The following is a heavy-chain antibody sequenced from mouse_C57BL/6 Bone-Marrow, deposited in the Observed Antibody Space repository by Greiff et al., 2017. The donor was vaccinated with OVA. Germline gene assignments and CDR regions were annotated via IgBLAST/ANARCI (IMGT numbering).Heavy chain of an antibody. CDR1: GYAFSSYW. V-gene: IGHV1-80*01. CDR2: IYPGDGDT. Sequence: QVHVKQSGAELVKPGASVKISCKASGYAFSSYWMNWVKQRPGKGLEWIGQIYPGDGDTNYNGKFKGKATLTADKSSSTGYMQLSSLTSEDSAVYFCARLWAFDVWGTGTTVTVSS. J-gene: IGHJ1*03. CDR3: ARLWAFDV.